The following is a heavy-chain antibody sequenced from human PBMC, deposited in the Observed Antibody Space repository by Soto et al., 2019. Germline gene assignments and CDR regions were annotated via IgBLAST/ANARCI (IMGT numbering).Heavy chain of an antibody. CDR2: IFSNDEK. CDR3: ARTLRYYDILTGYYAPGGWFDP. D-gene: IGHD3-9*01. Sequence: SGPTLVNPTETLTLTCTVSGFSLSNARMGVSWIRQPPGKALEWLAHIFSNDEKSYSTSLKSRLTISKDTSESQVVLTMTNMDPVDTATYYCARTLRYYDILTGYYAPGGWFDPWGQGTLVTVSS. CDR1: GFSLSNARMG. V-gene: IGHV2-26*01. J-gene: IGHJ5*02.